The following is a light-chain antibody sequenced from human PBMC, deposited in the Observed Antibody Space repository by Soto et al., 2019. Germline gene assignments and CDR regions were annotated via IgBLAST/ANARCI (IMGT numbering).Light chain of an antibody. Sequence: ETVLTQSPGTLSLSPGERATLSCRASQSVSSSYLVWYQQKPGQAPRLLIYGTSTRATGIPDRFSGSGSGTDFTLTISRLEPEDFAVYYCQQFATSPLTFGPGTKVDFK. CDR2: GTS. V-gene: IGKV3-20*01. J-gene: IGKJ3*01. CDR3: QQFATSPLT. CDR1: QSVSSSY.